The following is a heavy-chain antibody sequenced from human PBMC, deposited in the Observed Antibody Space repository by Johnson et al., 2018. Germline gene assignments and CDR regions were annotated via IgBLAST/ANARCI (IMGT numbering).Heavy chain of an antibody. CDR1: GFTFSSYA. CDR3: ARDLPHSSGWYVDPDVYYMDV. D-gene: IGHD6-19*01. J-gene: IGHJ6*03. CDR2: ISYDGSNK. Sequence: QVQLVQSGGGVVQPGRSLRLSCAASGFTFSSYAMHCVRQAPGKGLEWVAVISYDGSNKYYADSVKGRFTISRDNSKNTLYLQMNSLRAEDTAVYSCARDLPHSSGWYVDPDVYYMDVWGKGTTVTGSS. V-gene: IGHV3-30-3*01.